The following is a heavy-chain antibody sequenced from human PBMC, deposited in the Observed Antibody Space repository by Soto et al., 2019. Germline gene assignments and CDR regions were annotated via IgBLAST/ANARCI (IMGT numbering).Heavy chain of an antibody. V-gene: IGHV4-39*01. CDR2: IYYNGNT. J-gene: IGHJ4*02. Sequence: PSETLSLTCTVSGGSISDRSYYWGWIRQPPGKGLEWIGNIYYNGNTYYNPSLKSRVTISVDTSKNQFSLKLSSVTAADTAVYYFARFRIYCSGGSCYYYFDYWGQGTLVTVSS. CDR3: ARFRIYCSGGSCYYYFDY. D-gene: IGHD2-15*01. CDR1: GGSISDRSYY.